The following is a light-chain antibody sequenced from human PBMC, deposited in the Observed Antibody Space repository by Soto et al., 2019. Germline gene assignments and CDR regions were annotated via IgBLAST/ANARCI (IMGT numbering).Light chain of an antibody. CDR1: SSNIGAGYD. CDR3: QSYDSSLSISV. J-gene: IGLJ2*01. Sequence: QSVLTQPPSVSGAPGQRVSISCTGTSSNIGAGYDVHWYQHLPGTAPKLLIFGDINRPSGAPDRFSGSKSGTSASLAITGLQAEDEADYYCQSYDSSLSISVFGGGTQLTVL. V-gene: IGLV1-40*01. CDR2: GDI.